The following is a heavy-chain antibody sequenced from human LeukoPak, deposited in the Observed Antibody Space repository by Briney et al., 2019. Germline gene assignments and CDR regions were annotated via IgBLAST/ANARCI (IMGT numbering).Heavy chain of an antibody. CDR1: GGSISSYY. CDR2: IYYSGST. Sequence: SSETLSLTCTVSGGSISSYYWSWLRQPPGKGLEWIGYIYYSGSTNYNPSLKSRVTISVDTSKNPFSLKLSSVTAADTAVYYCARSNPWTGYYYFDYWGQGTLVTVSS. J-gene: IGHJ4*02. CDR3: ARSNPWTGYYYFDY. V-gene: IGHV4-59*01. D-gene: IGHD3/OR15-3a*01.